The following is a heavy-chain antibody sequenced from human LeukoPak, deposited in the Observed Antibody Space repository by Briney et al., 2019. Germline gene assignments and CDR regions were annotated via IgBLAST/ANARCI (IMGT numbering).Heavy chain of an antibody. D-gene: IGHD6-13*01. CDR3: ARSIAAAGRSYYFDY. Sequence: ASVKVSCKASGYTFIGYYMHWVRQAPGQGLEWMGIINPSGGSTSYAQKFQGRVTMTRDTSTSTVYMELSSLRSEDTAVYYCARSIAAAGRSYYFDYWGQGTLVTVSS. V-gene: IGHV1-46*01. CDR1: GYTFIGYY. J-gene: IGHJ4*02. CDR2: INPSGGST.